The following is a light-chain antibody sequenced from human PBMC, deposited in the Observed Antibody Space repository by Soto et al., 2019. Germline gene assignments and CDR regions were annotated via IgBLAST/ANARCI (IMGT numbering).Light chain of an antibody. CDR3: QQLRTYPLT. CDR2: GTS. V-gene: IGKV1-9*01. Sequence: DIQLTQSPSFLSASVGDRVTITCRASQGISDYLAWYQQKPGNAPKLLIYGTSTLQSEVPSRFSGSGSGTEFTLTISSLQPEDFATYFCQQLRTYPLTFGGGIRVEIK. CDR1: QGISDY. J-gene: IGKJ4*01.